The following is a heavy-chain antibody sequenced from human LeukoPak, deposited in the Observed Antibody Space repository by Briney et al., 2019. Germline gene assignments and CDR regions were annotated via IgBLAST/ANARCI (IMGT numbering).Heavy chain of an antibody. D-gene: IGHD3-16*01. Sequence: PGGSLRLSCAASGFTFSSYGMHWVRQAPGKGLEWVAFIRYDGSNKYYADSVKGRFTISRDNSKNTLYLQMNSLRAEDTAVYYCAREGRGRGINFDYWGQGTLVTVSS. CDR1: GFTFSSYG. CDR2: IRYDGSNK. CDR3: AREGRGRGINFDY. V-gene: IGHV3-30*02. J-gene: IGHJ4*02.